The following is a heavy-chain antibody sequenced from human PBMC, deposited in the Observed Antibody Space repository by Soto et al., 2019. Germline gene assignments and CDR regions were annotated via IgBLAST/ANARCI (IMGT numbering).Heavy chain of an antibody. CDR3: ARGSNSNFEGPIV. CDR2: IDYSGRT. Sequence: SETLSLTCSVSGYLISSGYYWGWVRQTPGKGLEWLGSIDYSGRTYKNPSLKSRVSASVDLSKNQFSLNLRSVTAADTAVYFCARGSNSNFEGPIVWGPGTLVTVSS. V-gene: IGHV4-38-2*02. CDR1: GYLISSGYY. D-gene: IGHD4-4*01. J-gene: IGHJ4*02.